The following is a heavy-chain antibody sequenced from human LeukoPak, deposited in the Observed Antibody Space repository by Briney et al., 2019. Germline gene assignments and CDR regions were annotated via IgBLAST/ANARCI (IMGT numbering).Heavy chain of an antibody. CDR3: ARTGPLTMVRDDAFDI. CDR2: IYPGDSDT. CDR1: GYSFTSYW. J-gene: IGHJ3*02. D-gene: IGHD3-10*01. Sequence: GESLKISCKGSGYSFTSYWIGWVRQMPGKGLEWMGIIYPGDSDTRYSPSFQGQATISADKSISTAYLQWSSLKASDTAMYYCARTGPLTMVRDDAFDIWGQGTMVTVSS. V-gene: IGHV5-51*01.